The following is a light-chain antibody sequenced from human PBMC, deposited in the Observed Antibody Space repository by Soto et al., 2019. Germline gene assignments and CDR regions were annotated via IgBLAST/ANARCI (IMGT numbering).Light chain of an antibody. V-gene: IGKV3-15*01. CDR2: GAS. CDR1: QSVSSN. Sequence: EIVMTQSPATLPVSPGERATLSCRASQSVSSNLAWYQQKPGQAPRLLIYGASTRATGIPARFSGSGSGTEFTLTISSLQSEDFAVYYCQQYNNWPGGTFGQGTKVEIK. J-gene: IGKJ1*01. CDR3: QQYNNWPGGT.